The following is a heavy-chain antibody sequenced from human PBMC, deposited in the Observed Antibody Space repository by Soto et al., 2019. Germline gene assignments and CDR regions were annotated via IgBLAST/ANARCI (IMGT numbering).Heavy chain of an antibody. Sequence: ASVKVSCKASGYTFTSYYMHWVRQAPGQGLEWMGIINPSGGSTSYAQKFQGRVTMTRDTSTSTVYMELSSLRSEDTAVYYCERDRGYYDSSGSYEYYFDHWGQGTLVTVSS. CDR1: GYTFTSYY. D-gene: IGHD3-22*01. V-gene: IGHV1-46*01. CDR3: ERDRGYYDSSGSYEYYFDH. J-gene: IGHJ4*02. CDR2: INPSGGST.